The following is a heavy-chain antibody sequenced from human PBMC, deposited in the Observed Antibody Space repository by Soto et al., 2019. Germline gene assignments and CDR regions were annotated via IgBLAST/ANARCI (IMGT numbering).Heavy chain of an antibody. CDR3: ATQEVGGSYVYTFDP. J-gene: IGHJ5*02. D-gene: IGHD1-26*01. CDR2: IYYSGST. V-gene: IGHV4-59*04. CDR1: GGSISSYY. Sequence: SETLSLTCTVSGGSISSYYWSWIRQPPGKGLELIGYIYYSGSTYYNPSLKSRVTISVDTSKNQFSLKLSSVTAADTAVYYCATQEVGGSYVYTFDPWGQGTLVTVSS.